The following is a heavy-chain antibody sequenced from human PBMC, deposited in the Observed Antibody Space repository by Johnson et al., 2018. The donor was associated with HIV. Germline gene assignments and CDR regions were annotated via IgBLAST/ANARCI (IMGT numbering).Heavy chain of an antibody. CDR1: GFTFSSYA. Sequence: VQLVESGGGLVQPGGSLRLSCAASGFTFSSYAMHWVRQAPGKGLEWVSGISWNSASIGYADSVKGRFPIPKDNAKNSLYLQMNSLRAEDTALYYCARDLVAAAGTGGEYAFDIWGQGTMVTVSS. D-gene: IGHD6-13*01. CDR3: ARDLVAAAGTGGEYAFDI. CDR2: ISWNSASI. J-gene: IGHJ3*02. V-gene: IGHV3-9*01.